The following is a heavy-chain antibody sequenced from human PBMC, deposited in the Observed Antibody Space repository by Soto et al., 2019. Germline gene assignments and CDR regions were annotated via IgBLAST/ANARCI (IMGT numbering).Heavy chain of an antibody. Sequence: GASVKVSCKASGYTFTGYYMHWVRQAPGQGLEWMGWINPNSGSTNYAQKFQGRVTMTRDTSISTAYMELSRLRSDDTAVYYCARAYYYDRSGYYYWFDPWGQGTLVTVYS. CDR1: GYTFTGYY. J-gene: IGHJ5*02. CDR3: ARAYYYDRSGYYYWFDP. CDR2: INPNSGST. V-gene: IGHV1-2*02. D-gene: IGHD3-22*01.